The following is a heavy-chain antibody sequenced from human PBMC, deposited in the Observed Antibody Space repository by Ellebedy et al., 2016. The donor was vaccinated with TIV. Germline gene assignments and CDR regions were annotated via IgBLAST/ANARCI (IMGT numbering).Heavy chain of an antibody. Sequence: GESLKISCAASGFTFSDYWLHWVRQAPGKGLVWVSRINNDGSVTTYGDSVKGRFTIFRDIAKNTLYLQMNSLRAEDTAVYYCLSLRYCSSSSCYSYFHYWGQGTLVTVSS. J-gene: IGHJ4*02. CDR2: INNDGSVT. CDR3: LSLRYCSSSSCYSYFHY. D-gene: IGHD2-2*02. V-gene: IGHV3-74*01. CDR1: GFTFSDYW.